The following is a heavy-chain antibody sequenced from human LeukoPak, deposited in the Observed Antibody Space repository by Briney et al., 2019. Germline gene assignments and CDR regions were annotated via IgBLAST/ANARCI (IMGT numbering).Heavy chain of an antibody. J-gene: IGHJ4*02. CDR1: GGTFSSYA. Sequence: ASVKVSCKASGGTFSSYAISWVRQAPGQGLEWMGRLIPIFGTANYAQKFQGRVTITTDESTSTAYMELSSLRSEDTAVYYCARDLGEYSREYYFDYWGQGTLVTVSS. D-gene: IGHD6-6*01. CDR2: LIPIFGTA. V-gene: IGHV1-69*05. CDR3: ARDLGEYSREYYFDY.